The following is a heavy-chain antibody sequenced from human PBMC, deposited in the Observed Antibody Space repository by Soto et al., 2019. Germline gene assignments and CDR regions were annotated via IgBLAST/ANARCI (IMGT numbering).Heavy chain of an antibody. CDR1: GYTFTGYY. CDR3: ARYGGNPDDAFDI. Sequence: ASVKLSCKASGYTFTGYYMHWVRQAPGQGLEWMGIINPSGGSTSYAQKFQGRVTMTRDTSTSTVYMELSSLRSEDTAVYYCARYGGNPDDAFDIWGQGTMVTVSS. V-gene: IGHV1-46*01. J-gene: IGHJ3*02. CDR2: INPSGGST. D-gene: IGHD2-15*01.